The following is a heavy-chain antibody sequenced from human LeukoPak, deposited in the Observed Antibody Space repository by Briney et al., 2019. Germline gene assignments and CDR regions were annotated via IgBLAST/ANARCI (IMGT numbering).Heavy chain of an antibody. CDR1: GYTFTGYY. Sequence: ASVKVSCKASGYTFTGYYMHWVRQAPGQGLEWMGWINPNSGGTNYAQKFQGRVTMTRDTSISTAHMELSRLRSDDTAVYYCARATYGSGPNWFDPWGQGTLVTVSS. J-gene: IGHJ5*02. CDR3: ARATYGSGPNWFDP. D-gene: IGHD3-10*01. CDR2: INPNSGGT. V-gene: IGHV1-2*02.